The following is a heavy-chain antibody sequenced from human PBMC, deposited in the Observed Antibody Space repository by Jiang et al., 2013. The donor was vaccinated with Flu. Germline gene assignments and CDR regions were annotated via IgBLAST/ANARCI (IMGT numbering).Heavy chain of an antibody. Sequence: QLVESGGDLVKPGGSLRLSCAASGFTFNAGFMNWIRQAPGKGLEWISYISSTGSSIYYAKSVKGRFAISSDSAKNSVYLQMNSLRVEDTAVYYCARDLYLSHFDLWGRGTLVSVSS. V-gene: IGHV3-11*04. CDR1: GFTFNAGF. J-gene: IGHJ2*01. D-gene: IGHD5/OR15-5a*01. CDR3: ARDLYLSHFDL. CDR2: ISSTGSSI.